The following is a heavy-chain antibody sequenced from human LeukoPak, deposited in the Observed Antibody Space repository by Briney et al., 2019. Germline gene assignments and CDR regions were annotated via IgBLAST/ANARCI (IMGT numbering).Heavy chain of an antibody. V-gene: IGHV1-69*04. CDR3: ARGCGADSWCFDY. D-gene: IGHD2-21*01. CDR2: IIPILGIA. Sequence: SVKVSCKASGGTFSSYAISWVRQAPGQGLEWMGRIIPILGIANYAQKFQGRVTITADKSTSTAYMELSSLRSEDTGVYYCARGCGADSWCFDYWGQGTLVTVSS. CDR1: GGTFSSYA. J-gene: IGHJ4*02.